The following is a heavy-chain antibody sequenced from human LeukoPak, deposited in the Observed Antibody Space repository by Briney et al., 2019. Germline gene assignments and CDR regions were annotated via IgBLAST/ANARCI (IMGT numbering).Heavy chain of an antibody. V-gene: IGHV3-66*01. CDR2: IYSGGST. CDR1: GFTVSSNY. CDR3: AKDAWVTGAPYYFDY. J-gene: IGHJ4*02. Sequence: PGGSLRLSCAASGFTVSSNYMSWVRQAPGKGLEWVSVIYSGGSTYYADSVKGRFTISRDNSKNTLYLQMNSLRAEDTAVYYCAKDAWVTGAPYYFDYWGQGTLVTVSS. D-gene: IGHD5-18*01.